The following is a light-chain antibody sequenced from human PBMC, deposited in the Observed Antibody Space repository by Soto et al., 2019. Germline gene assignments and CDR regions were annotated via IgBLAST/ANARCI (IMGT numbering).Light chain of an antibody. Sequence: IVLTQSPGTLSLSPGERATLSCRASQTISGSYLAWYQHKPGQAPRLLIHGASTMATGIPDRFSGSGSGTDFTLTISRLEPEDFVVYYCQHHGDSAYTFGQGTKLEIK. V-gene: IGKV3-20*01. CDR3: QHHGDSAYT. CDR1: QTISGSY. J-gene: IGKJ2*01. CDR2: GAS.